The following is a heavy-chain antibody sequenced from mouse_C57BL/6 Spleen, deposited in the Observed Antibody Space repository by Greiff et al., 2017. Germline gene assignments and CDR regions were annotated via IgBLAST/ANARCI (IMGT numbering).Heavy chain of an antibody. Sequence: VQLKQSGAELVKPGASVKLSCTASGFNIKDYYMHWVKQRTEQGLEWIGRIDPEDGETKYAPKFQGKATITADTSSNTAYLQLSSLTSEDTAVYYGASDYGSSYDYAMDYWGQGTSVTVSS. CDR1: GFNIKDYY. D-gene: IGHD1-1*01. CDR2: IDPEDGET. V-gene: IGHV14-2*01. J-gene: IGHJ4*01. CDR3: ASDYGSSYDYAMDY.